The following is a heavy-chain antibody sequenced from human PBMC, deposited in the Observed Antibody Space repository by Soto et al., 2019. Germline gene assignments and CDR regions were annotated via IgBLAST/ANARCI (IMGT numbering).Heavy chain of an antibody. CDR1: GYTFTSYA. Sequence: QVQLVQSGAEVKKPGASVKVSCKASGYTFTSYAMHWVRQAPGQRLGWMGWINAGNGNTKYSQKFQGRVTITRDTSASTAYMELSSLRSEDTAVYYCAREAHCGGDCYFDYWGQGTLVTVSS. V-gene: IGHV1-3*01. CDR2: INAGNGNT. CDR3: AREAHCGGDCYFDY. J-gene: IGHJ4*02. D-gene: IGHD2-21*02.